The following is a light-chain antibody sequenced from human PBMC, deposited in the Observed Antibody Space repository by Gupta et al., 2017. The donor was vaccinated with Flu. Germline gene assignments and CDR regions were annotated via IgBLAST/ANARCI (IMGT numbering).Light chain of an antibody. CDR1: SSDVGGYNY. J-gene: IGLJ3*02. CDR2: EVS. V-gene: IGLV2-14*01. CDR3: SSYTSSRV. Sequence: TGTSSDVGGYNYVSWYQQHPGKAPKLMIYEVSNRPSGVSNRFSGSKSGNTASLTISGLQAEDEADYYCSSYTSSRVFGGGTKLTVL.